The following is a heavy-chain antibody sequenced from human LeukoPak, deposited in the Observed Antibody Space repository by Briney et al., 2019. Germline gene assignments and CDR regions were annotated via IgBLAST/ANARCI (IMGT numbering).Heavy chain of an antibody. Sequence: PGGSLRLSCAASGFTFNDYGMLWVRQAPGKGVEGVAFTRHDDSDKQYGDSVKGRFTISRDNSRNTLYLQMNSLRPEDTAVYFCAKDMRSGWCNWFDPWGQGTLVTVSS. D-gene: IGHD6-19*01. J-gene: IGHJ5*02. V-gene: IGHV3-30*02. CDR1: GFTFNDYG. CDR3: AKDMRSGWCNWFDP. CDR2: TRHDDSDK.